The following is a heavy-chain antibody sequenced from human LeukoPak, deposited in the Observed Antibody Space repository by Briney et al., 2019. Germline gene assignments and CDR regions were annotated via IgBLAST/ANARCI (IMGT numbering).Heavy chain of an antibody. D-gene: IGHD6-13*01. CDR2: IYPGDSDT. J-gene: IGHJ4*02. CDR3: ARRRSDSSSWYVDY. V-gene: IGHV5-51*01. CDR1: GYNFISYW. Sequence: GESLKISCKGSGYNFISYWIGWVRQMPGKGLERMGIIYPGDSDTRYSPSFQGQVTISADKSISTAYLQWSSLKASDTAMYYCARRRSDSSSWYVDYWGQGTLVTVSS.